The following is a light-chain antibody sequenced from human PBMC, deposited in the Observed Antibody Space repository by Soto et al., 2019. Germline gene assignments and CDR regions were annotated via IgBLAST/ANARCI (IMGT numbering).Light chain of an antibody. J-gene: IGLJ1*01. Sequence: QSVLTQPASVSGSLGQSITISCTGTIXVVGRFDVVSWFQQHPGQVPKLIIYEGSRRPSGVSSRFSGSKSGNTASLTISGLQAEDEADYYCCAYVGARSYVFGTGTKVTVL. CDR2: EGS. CDR1: IXVVGRFDV. V-gene: IGLV2-23*01. CDR3: CAYVGARSYV.